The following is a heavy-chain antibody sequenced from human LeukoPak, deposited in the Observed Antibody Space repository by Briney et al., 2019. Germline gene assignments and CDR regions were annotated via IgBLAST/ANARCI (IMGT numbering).Heavy chain of an antibody. CDR2: INPSGGST. CDR3: AREYSGSYFDY. J-gene: IGHJ4*02. D-gene: IGHD1-26*01. CDR1: GYTFTSYY. V-gene: IGHV1-46*01. Sequence: ASVKVSCKASGYTFTSYYMHWVRQAPGQGLEWMGIINPSGGSTSYAQKFQGRVTMTRDTSISTAYMELSRLRSDDTAVYYCAREYSGSYFDYWGQGTLVTVSS.